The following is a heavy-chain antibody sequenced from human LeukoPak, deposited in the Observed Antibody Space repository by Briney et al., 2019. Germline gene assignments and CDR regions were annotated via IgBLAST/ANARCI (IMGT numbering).Heavy chain of an antibody. D-gene: IGHD3-10*01. CDR3: AREGAEVRGVLVKYYFDY. CDR1: GGSFSGYY. CDR2: INHSGST. V-gene: IGHV4-34*01. J-gene: IGHJ4*02. Sequence: SETLSLTCAAYGGSFSGYYWSWIRQPPGKGLEWIGEINHSGSTNYNPSLKSRVTISVDTSKNQFSLKLSSVTAADTAVYYCAREGAEVRGVLVKYYFDYWGQGALVTVSS.